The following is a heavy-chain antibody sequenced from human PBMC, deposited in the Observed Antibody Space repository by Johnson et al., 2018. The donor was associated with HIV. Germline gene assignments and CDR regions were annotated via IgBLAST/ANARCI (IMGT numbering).Heavy chain of an antibody. CDR1: GFTFSSYA. V-gene: IGHV3-30*04. Sequence: QVQLVESGGGVVQPGGSLRLSCAASGFTFSSYAMHWVRQAPGQGLEWVAVISSDGSNTYSADSVKGRFTISRDNSKNTLYLQMNSLRAEETAVYYCARGHWAFDSWGQGTMVTVSS. D-gene: IGHD1-1*01. CDR3: ARGHWAFDS. J-gene: IGHJ3*02. CDR2: ISSDGSNT.